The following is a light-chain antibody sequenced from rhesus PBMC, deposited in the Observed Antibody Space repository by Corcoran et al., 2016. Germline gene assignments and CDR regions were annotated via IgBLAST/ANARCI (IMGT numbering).Light chain of an antibody. CDR1: HDITVY. Sequence: DVQMTQSPSSLAASVGDRVTITCRATHDITVYLNWYQHKPGKAPKLLFHYTNRLVPGVPSRFSGSGSGTDFTLTVSSLQREDFATYHCQQYYELPLAFGGGTKVEF. J-gene: IGKJ4*01. CDR3: QQYYELPLA. V-gene: IGKV1-32*05. CDR2: YTN.